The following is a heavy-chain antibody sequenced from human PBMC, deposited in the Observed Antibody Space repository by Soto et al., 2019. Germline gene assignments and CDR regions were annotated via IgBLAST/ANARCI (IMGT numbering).Heavy chain of an antibody. V-gene: IGHV4-30-2*01. Sequence: QLQLQESSSRLVKPSQTLSLTCAVSGGSISSGGYSWSWIRQPPGKGLEWIGYIYHSGSTYYNPSLKSRVTISVDRSKNQFSLKLSSVTAADTAVYYCARSSGWYGEFDYWGQGTLVTVSS. CDR3: ARSSGWYGEFDY. CDR2: IYHSGST. J-gene: IGHJ4*02. CDR1: GGSISSGGYS. D-gene: IGHD6-19*01.